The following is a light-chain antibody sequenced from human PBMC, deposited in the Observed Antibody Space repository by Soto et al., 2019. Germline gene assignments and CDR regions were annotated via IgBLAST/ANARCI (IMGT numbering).Light chain of an antibody. CDR1: QSVSSN. V-gene: IGKV3-15*01. Sequence: EIVMTQSPATLSVSPGERATLSCRASQSVSSNLAWYQQKPGQAPRLLNYGASTRATGIPARFSGSGSGTQFTLTISRLQAEEFAVYYCQQYNKWPKWTFGQGTKVEIK. CDR2: GAS. J-gene: IGKJ1*01. CDR3: QQYNKWPKWT.